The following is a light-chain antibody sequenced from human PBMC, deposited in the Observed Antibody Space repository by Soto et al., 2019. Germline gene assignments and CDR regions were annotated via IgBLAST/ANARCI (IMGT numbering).Light chain of an antibody. V-gene: IGKV1-39*01. J-gene: IGKJ2*01. CDR2: AAS. CDR1: LRIGTY. CDR3: QESYSTPYT. Sequence: DIQMTKSLSSLSASVEDRVTITCLASLRIGTYLNWYQQKPGKAPKLLIYAASSLQSGVPSRFSGSGSGTDFTLTISSLQPEDFATYFCQESYSTPYTFGLGTKVDIK.